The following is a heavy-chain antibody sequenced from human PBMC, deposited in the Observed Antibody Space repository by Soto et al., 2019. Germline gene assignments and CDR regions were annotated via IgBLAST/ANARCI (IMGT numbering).Heavy chain of an antibody. CDR3: ARGGMVIIPTATAFDY. J-gene: IGHJ4*02. CDR2: IYASGST. V-gene: IGHV4-4*07. D-gene: IGHD2-2*01. Sequence: SETMSLTCTVSGGSISTYYWRWIRQPAGKGLEWIGRIYASGSTNYNPSLKSRVTMSVATSKNQFSLKLSSVTAADTAVYYCARGGMVIIPTATAFDYWVQGTLVTVSS. CDR1: GGSISTYY.